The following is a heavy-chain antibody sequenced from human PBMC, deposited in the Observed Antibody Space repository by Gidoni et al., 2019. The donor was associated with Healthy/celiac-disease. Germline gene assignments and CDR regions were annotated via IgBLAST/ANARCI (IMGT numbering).Heavy chain of an antibody. CDR1: GFTFSSYS. V-gene: IGHV3-21*01. Sequence: CAASGFTFSSYSMNCVRQAPGKGLEWVSSISSSSSYIYYADSVKGRFTISRDNAKNSLYLQMNSLRAEDTAVYYCARVPQVGTDYGDSRIYYYYYGMDVWGQGTTVTVSS. J-gene: IGHJ6*02. CDR2: ISSSSSYI. D-gene: IGHD4-17*01. CDR3: ARVPQVGTDYGDSRIYYYYYGMDV.